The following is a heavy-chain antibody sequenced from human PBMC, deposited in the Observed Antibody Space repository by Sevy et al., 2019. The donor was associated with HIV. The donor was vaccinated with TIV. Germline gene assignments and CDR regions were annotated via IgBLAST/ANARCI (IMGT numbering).Heavy chain of an antibody. D-gene: IGHD6-19*01. CDR2: ISSSSDSSRTL. CDR1: GFTSSSYS. Sequence: GGSLRLSCVASGFTSSSYSMNWVRQAPGKGLEWVSYISSSSDSSRTLYYADSVKGRFSISRDNAKNSVHLQMTSLRVEDTAVYYCARPDLSGWYFDFWGHGTLVTVSS. V-gene: IGHV3-48*01. J-gene: IGHJ4*01. CDR3: ARPDLSGWYFDF.